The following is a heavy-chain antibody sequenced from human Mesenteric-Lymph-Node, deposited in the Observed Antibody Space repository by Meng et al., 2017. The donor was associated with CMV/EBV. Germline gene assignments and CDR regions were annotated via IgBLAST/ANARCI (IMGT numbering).Heavy chain of an antibody. CDR2: IYYSENI. J-gene: IGHJ6*02. V-gene: IGHV4-59*08. CDR3: ARYSITMDRGYYYGMDV. D-gene: IGHD3-10*01. CDR1: GGSISSYY. Sequence: GSLRLSCTVSGGSISSYYWSWIRQPPGKGLEWIGYIYYSENINYNPSLKSRVTISVDTSKNQFSLKLSSVTAADMAVYYCARYSITMDRGYYYGMDVWGQGTTVTVSS.